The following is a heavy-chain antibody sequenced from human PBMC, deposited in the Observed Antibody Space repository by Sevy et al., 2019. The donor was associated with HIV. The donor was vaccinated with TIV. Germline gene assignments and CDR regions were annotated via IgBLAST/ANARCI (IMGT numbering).Heavy chain of an antibody. Sequence: GGSLRLSCAASGFTFSSYWMHWVRQAPGKGLVWVSRINSDGSSTSYTDSMKGRLTISRDNAKNTLYLQMNSLRAEDTAVYYCARVGIAAAGDYYYYMDVWGKGTTVTVSS. D-gene: IGHD6-13*01. J-gene: IGHJ6*03. CDR2: INSDGSST. V-gene: IGHV3-74*01. CDR1: GFTFSSYW. CDR3: ARVGIAAAGDYYYYMDV.